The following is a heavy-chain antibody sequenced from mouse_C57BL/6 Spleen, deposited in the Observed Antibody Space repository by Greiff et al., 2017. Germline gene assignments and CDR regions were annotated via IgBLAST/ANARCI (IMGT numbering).Heavy chain of an antibody. Sequence: QVQLQQPGAELVMPGASVKLSCKASGYTFTSYWMHWVKQRPGQGLEWIGEIDPSDSYTNYNQKFKGKSTLTVDKSSSTAYMPLSSLTTEDSSVYYCARSFPQLGRYYAMDYWGQGTSVTVSS. CDR1: GYTFTSYW. V-gene: IGHV1-69*01. J-gene: IGHJ4*01. CDR2: IDPSDSYT. CDR3: ARSFPQLGRYYAMDY. D-gene: IGHD4-1*02.